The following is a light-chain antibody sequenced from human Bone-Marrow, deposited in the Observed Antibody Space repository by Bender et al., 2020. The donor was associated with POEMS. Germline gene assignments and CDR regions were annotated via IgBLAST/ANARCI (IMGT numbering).Light chain of an antibody. CDR3: QSADSSDTSWV. J-gene: IGLJ3*02. Sequence: SYELTQPPSVSVSPGQTARITCSGDVLPKQYAYWYQQKPGQAPVLVIYQDIERPSGIPERFPGSRSGTTVTLTISGVQAEDEADYYCQSADSSDTSWVFGGGTKLTVL. CDR1: VLPKQY. V-gene: IGLV3-25*03. CDR2: QDI.